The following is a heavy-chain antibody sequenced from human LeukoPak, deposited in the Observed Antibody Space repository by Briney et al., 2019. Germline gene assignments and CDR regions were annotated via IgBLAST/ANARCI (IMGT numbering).Heavy chain of an antibody. CDR3: ARDNHYYGSGSYSPPY. CDR2: INPNSGGT. Sequence: GASVKVSCKASGYTFTGYYMHWVRQAPGQGLEWMGWINPNSGGTNYAQKFQGRVTMTRDTSISTAYMELSRLRSDDTAVYYCARDNHYYGSGSYSPPYRGQGTLVTVS. J-gene: IGHJ4*02. D-gene: IGHD3-10*01. V-gene: IGHV1-2*02. CDR1: GYTFTGYY.